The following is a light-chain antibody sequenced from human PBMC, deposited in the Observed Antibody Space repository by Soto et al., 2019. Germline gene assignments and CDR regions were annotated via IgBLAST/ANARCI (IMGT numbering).Light chain of an antibody. CDR1: QTISNTY. CDR3: QQYDSAFT. Sequence: EIVLTQSPGTLSLSPGERATLSCRASQTISNTYLAWHQQTPGQAPRLLIYGASSRATGIPDRFSGSGSGTNFTLTISRLEPEDCAVYYCQQYDSAFTFGPGTKVDIK. V-gene: IGKV3-20*01. J-gene: IGKJ3*01. CDR2: GAS.